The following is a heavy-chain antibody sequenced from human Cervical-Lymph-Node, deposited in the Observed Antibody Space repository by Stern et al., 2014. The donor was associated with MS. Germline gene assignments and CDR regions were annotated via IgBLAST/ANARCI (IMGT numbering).Heavy chain of an antibody. J-gene: IGHJ4*02. CDR1: GYNFTSYW. V-gene: IGHV5-51*01. Sequence: EDQLVESGPEVKRPGESLKISCPASGYNFTSYWHGWVRQMPGKGLDWIAITFPGGSDISGTPSFKGKVTISADNPSSTASLQGNNLKASDTAIYYCARQRYFDYWGQGTLVTVSS. CDR3: ARQRYFDY. CDR2: TFPGGSDI.